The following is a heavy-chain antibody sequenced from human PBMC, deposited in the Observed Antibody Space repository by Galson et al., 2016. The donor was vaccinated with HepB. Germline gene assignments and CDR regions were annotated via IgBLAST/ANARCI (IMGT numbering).Heavy chain of an antibody. D-gene: IGHD3-16*02. CDR2: ISFDGSNN. CDR1: GFTFSSYA. CDR3: ARDDDYVWGTYRYTRTVPQYYFDL. Sequence: SLRLSCAASGFTFSSYAMHWVRQAPGKGLEWVAVISFDGSNNFYADSVKGRFTISGDNSKNTLYLQMNILRAEDTAVYYCARDDDYVWGTYRYTRTVPQYYFDLWGQGTLVTVSS. J-gene: IGHJ4*02. V-gene: IGHV3-30-3*01.